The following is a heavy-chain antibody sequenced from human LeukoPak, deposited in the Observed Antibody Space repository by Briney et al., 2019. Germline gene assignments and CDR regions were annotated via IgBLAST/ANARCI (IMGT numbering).Heavy chain of an antibody. D-gene: IGHD3-10*01. Sequence: EASVKVSCKASGGTFSSYAISWVRQAPVQGLEWMGGIIPIFGTANYAQKFQGRVTITADKSTSTAYMELSSLRSEDTAVYYCASWVSGSYYSSLDYWGQGTLVTVSS. CDR1: GGTFSSYA. CDR2: IIPIFGTA. CDR3: ASWVSGSYYSSLDY. V-gene: IGHV1-69*06. J-gene: IGHJ4*02.